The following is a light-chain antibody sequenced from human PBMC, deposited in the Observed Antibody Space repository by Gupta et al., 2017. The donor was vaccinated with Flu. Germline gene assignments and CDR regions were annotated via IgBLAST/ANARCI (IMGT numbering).Light chain of an antibody. CDR3: QQDNSDPWT. CDR2: KAS. V-gene: IGKV1-5*03. J-gene: IGKJ1*01. CDR1: ESISTW. Sequence: DIQMTQSPSTLSASVGNRVTITCRASESISTWLAWYQQKPGKAPNLLIYKASRLESGVPSRFSGSGSGTEFTLTISSLQPDDLGTYYCQQDNSDPWTFGQGTXVEIK.